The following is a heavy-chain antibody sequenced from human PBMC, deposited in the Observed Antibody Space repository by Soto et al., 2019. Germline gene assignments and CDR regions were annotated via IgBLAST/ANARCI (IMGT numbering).Heavy chain of an antibody. CDR2: IIPILGIA. Sequence: QVQLVQSGAEVKKPGSSVKVSCKASVGTFSSYTISWVRQAPGQGLERMGRIIPILGIANYAQKFQGRVTITADKSTSTAYMELSSLRSEATAVYYCARFTLHYSGYDASWFDPWGQGTLVTVSS. CDR3: ARFTLHYSGYDASWFDP. V-gene: IGHV1-69*02. D-gene: IGHD5-12*01. CDR1: VGTFSSYT. J-gene: IGHJ5*02.